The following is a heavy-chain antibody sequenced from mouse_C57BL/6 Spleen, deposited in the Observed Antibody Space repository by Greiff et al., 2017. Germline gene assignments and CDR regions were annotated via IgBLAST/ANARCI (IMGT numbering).Heavy chain of an antibody. CDR2: IRLKSDNYAT. V-gene: IGHV6-3*01. J-gene: IGHJ3*01. D-gene: IGHD2-4*01. Sequence: DVKLVESGGGLVQPGGSMKLSCVASGFTFSNYWMNWVRQSPEKGLEWVAQIRLKSDNYATHYAESVKGRFTISRDDSKSSVYLQMNNLRAEDTGIYYCTGRDDYGAWFAYWGQGTLVTVSA. CDR3: TGRDDYGAWFAY. CDR1: GFTFSNYW.